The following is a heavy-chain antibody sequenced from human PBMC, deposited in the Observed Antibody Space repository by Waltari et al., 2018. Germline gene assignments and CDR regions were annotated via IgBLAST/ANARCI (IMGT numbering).Heavy chain of an antibody. Sequence: QLQLQESGPGLVTPSETLSLTCPISGGSISSSSHYWGWIRQPPGKGLEWLGSMYYRGSTFYNPSLKSRVTISADMSKNHFSLKLSSVTAADTAVYYCARSSGYYSDYFDYWGQGTLVTVSS. CDR1: GGSISSSSHY. J-gene: IGHJ4*02. D-gene: IGHD3-22*01. V-gene: IGHV4-39*02. CDR2: MYYRGST. CDR3: ARSSGYYSDYFDY.